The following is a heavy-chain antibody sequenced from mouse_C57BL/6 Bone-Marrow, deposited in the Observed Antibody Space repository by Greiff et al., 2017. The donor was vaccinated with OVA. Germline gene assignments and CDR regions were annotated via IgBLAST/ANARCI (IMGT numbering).Heavy chain of an antibody. J-gene: IGHJ1*03. D-gene: IGHD1-1*01. CDR1: GFSLTSYG. Sequence: QVQLKQSGPGLVQPSQSLSITCTVSGFSLTSYGVHWVRQSPGKGLEWLGVIWSGGSTDYNAAFISRLSISKDNSKSQVFFKMNSLQADDTAIYYCARRGPYGRGYFDVWGTGTTVTVSS. CDR2: IWSGGST. CDR3: ARRGPYGRGYFDV. V-gene: IGHV2-2*01.